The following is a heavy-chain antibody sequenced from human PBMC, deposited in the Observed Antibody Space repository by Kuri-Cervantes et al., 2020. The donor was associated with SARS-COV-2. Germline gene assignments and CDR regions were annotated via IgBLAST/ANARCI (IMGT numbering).Heavy chain of an antibody. D-gene: IGHD4-17*01. CDR3: ATATVTTYGAFDI. Sequence: GSLRLSCAVSGYSITSGYYWGWIRQSPEKGLEWIGDIYPSGSTYYNPSLKSRVTMSVDTSKNLFSLKVNSVTAADTAVYYCATATVTTYGAFDIWGQGTMVTVSS. CDR1: GYSITSGYY. V-gene: IGHV4-38-2*01. J-gene: IGHJ3*02. CDR2: IYPSGST.